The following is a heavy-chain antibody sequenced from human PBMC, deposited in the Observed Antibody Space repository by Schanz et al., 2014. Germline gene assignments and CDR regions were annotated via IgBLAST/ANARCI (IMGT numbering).Heavy chain of an antibody. D-gene: IGHD6-19*01. J-gene: IGHJ6*02. CDR3: AKDVRPVANTVHFYYMDV. CDR2: ITTGGNT. CDR1: GFTFSTYA. V-gene: IGHV3-23*04. Sequence: EVQLVESGGGLVQPGGSLRLSCSASGFTFSTYAMSWARQTPGKGLEWVSSITTGGNTYYRDSVKGRFIVSRDNSKNTLYLQMNSLRAEDTAVYYCAKDVRPVANTVHFYYMDVWGRGTTVTVS.